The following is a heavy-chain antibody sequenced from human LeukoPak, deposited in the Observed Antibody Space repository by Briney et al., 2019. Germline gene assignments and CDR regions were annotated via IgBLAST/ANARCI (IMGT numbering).Heavy chain of an antibody. V-gene: IGHV1-2*02. J-gene: IGHJ6*03. Sequence: ASVKVSCKASGYTFTSYYMHWVRQAPGQGLEWMGWINPNSGGTNYAQKFQGRVTMTRDTSISTAYMELSRLKSNDTAVYYCARGSMVRGLIQYYYMDVWGKGTTVTISS. CDR3: ARGSMVRGLIQYYYMDV. CDR1: GYTFTSYY. D-gene: IGHD3-10*01. CDR2: INPNSGGT.